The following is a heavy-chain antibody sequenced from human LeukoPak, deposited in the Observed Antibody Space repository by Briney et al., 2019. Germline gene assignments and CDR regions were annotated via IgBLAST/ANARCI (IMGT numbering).Heavy chain of an antibody. CDR2: IKQDGSDE. V-gene: IGHV3-7*03. CDR3: ARGGFLDF. CDR1: GFTFSGFR. D-gene: IGHD2/OR15-2a*01. Sequence: PGGSLRLSCAASGFTFSGFRMTWVRQAPGKGLEWVADIKQDGSDEYYVDSVKGRFTISRDNAKSSLYLQMNSLTAEDTAVYYCARGGFLDFWGQGTLVTVSS. J-gene: IGHJ4*02.